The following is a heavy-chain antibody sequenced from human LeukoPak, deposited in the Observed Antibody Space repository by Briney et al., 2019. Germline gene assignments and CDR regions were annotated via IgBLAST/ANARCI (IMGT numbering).Heavy chain of an antibody. CDR2: VTGSGGTT. CDR3: AKGCGVGCCRLDP. Sequence: GGSLRLSCAASGFIFSSYAMSWVRQAPGKGLEWVSGVTGSGGTTSHADSVKGRFTISRDNSKNTLYLQMNSLRVEDTAVYHCAKGCGVGCCRLDPWGQGTLVTVSS. CDR1: GFIFSSYA. V-gene: IGHV3-23*01. J-gene: IGHJ5*02. D-gene: IGHD2-21*02.